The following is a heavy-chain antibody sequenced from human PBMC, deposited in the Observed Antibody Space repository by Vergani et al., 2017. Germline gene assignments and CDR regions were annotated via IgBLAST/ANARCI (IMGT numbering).Heavy chain of an antibody. D-gene: IGHD1-26*01. CDR3: ARHGMEEGGSDPGDYYYYGMDV. Sequence: QVQLQQWGAGLLKPSETLSLTCAVYGGSFSGYYWSWIRQPPGKGLEWIGSIYYSGSTYYNPSLKSRVTISVDTSKNKFSLKLSSVTAEDTAVYYCARHGMEEGGSDPGDYYYYGMDVWGQGTTVTVSS. V-gene: IGHV4-34*01. CDR2: IYYSGST. CDR1: GGSFSGYY. J-gene: IGHJ6*02.